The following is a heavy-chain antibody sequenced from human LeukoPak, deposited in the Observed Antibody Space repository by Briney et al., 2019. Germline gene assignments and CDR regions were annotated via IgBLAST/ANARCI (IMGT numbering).Heavy chain of an antibody. V-gene: IGHV3-48*01. CDR2: ISASGSAI. CDR1: GFSFSDHW. CDR3: VRVKGTYFDY. D-gene: IGHD1-1*01. Sequence: GGSLRLSCEASGFSFSDHWMGWVRQAPGKGLEWISYISASGSAIYYVDSVKGRVTVSRDNARNSLFLQMDSPRAEDTAVYYCVRVKGTYFDYWGPGTLVTVSS. J-gene: IGHJ4*02.